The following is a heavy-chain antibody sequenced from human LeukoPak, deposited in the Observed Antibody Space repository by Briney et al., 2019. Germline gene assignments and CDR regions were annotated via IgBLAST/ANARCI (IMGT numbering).Heavy chain of an antibody. CDR3: ARCVQQLPDY. CDR1: GGSISSSSYY. V-gene: IGHV4-39*01. Sequence: SETLSLTCTVSGGSISSSSYYWGWIRQPPGKALEWIGSIYYSGSTYYNPSLKSRVTISVDTSKNQFSLKLSSVTAADTAVYYCARCVQQLPDYWGQGTLVTVSS. D-gene: IGHD6-13*01. J-gene: IGHJ4*02. CDR2: IYYSGST.